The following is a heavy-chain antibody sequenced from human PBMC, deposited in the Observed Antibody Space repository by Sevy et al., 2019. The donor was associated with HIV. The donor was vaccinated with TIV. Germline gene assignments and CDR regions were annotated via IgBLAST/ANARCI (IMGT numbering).Heavy chain of an antibody. Sequence: GGSLRLSCVASGFTFSTYSMNWVRQAPGKGLEWVASISSTSSYIDYGDSVKGRFTISRDKAKNSLVLQVNSLRAEDTAVFYCTRHLDCSGGACYSQYYFDYWGQGTPVTVSS. D-gene: IGHD2-15*01. CDR2: ISSTSSYI. J-gene: IGHJ4*02. CDR3: TRHLDCSGGACYSQYYFDY. CDR1: GFTFSTYS. V-gene: IGHV3-21*01.